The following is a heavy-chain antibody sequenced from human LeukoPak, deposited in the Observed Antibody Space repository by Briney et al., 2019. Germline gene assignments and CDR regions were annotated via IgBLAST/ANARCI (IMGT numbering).Heavy chain of an antibody. Sequence: GGSLRLSCGASGFTFRRYWMSWVRQAPGKGLEWVANIKQDGSEKYYVDSVKGRFTISRDNAKNSLYLQMNSLRAEDTAAYYCARVERYFDWNIMGNYYYYMDVWGKGTTVTVSS. CDR3: ARVERYFDWNIMGNYYYYMDV. D-gene: IGHD3-9*01. V-gene: IGHV3-7*01. CDR1: GFTFRRYW. CDR2: IKQDGSEK. J-gene: IGHJ6*03.